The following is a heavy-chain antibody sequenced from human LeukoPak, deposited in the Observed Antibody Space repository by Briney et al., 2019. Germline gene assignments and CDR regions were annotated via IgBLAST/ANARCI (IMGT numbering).Heavy chain of an antibody. J-gene: IGHJ3*02. CDR2: ISGSGGST. D-gene: IGHD6-13*01. CDR1: GFTFSSYG. Sequence: GGSLRLSCAASGFTFSSYGMSWVRQAPGKGLEWVSAISGSGGSTYYADSVKGRFTISRDNSKNTLYLQMNSLRAEDTAVYYCAKRSGYSSSPIDAFDIWGQGTMVTVSS. CDR3: AKRSGYSSSPIDAFDI. V-gene: IGHV3-23*01.